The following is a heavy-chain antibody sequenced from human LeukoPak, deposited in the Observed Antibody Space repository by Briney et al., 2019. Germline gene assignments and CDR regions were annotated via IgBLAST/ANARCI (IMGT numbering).Heavy chain of an antibody. CDR2: FDPEDGET. Sequence: AASVKVSFKVSGYTLTELSMHWVRQAPGKGREWMGGFDPEDGETIYAQKFQGRVTMTEDTSTDTAYMELSSLRSEDTAVYFCATEYCTNGVCYTTGFDYWGQGTLVTVSS. D-gene: IGHD2-8*01. J-gene: IGHJ4*02. V-gene: IGHV1-24*01. CDR3: ATEYCTNGVCYTTGFDY. CDR1: GYTLTELS.